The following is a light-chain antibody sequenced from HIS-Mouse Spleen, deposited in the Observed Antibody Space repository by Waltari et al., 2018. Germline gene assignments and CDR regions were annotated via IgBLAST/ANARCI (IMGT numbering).Light chain of an antibody. V-gene: IGLV2-8*01. CDR3: SSYAGSNNVV. CDR2: EVS. Sequence: QSALTQPPSASGSPGQSVPISCTGTSSDVGGYNYVSRYQQHPGKAPTLMIYEVSKRPPGVPDRFYGSKSGNTASLTVSGLQAEDEADYYCSSYAGSNNVVFGGGTKLTVL. CDR1: SSDVGGYNY. J-gene: IGLJ2*01.